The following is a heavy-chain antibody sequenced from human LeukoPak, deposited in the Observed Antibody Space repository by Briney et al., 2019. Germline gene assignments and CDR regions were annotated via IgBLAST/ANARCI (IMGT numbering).Heavy chain of an antibody. CDR1: GVSISSYY. V-gene: IGHV4-59*01. Sequence: KPSETLSLTCTVSGVSISSYYWSWIRQPPGKGLEWIGYIDYSGSTNYNPSLKSRVTISVDTSKNQFSLKLSSVTAADTAVYYCARVHSSGWYRNYYGMDVWGQGTTVTVSS. J-gene: IGHJ6*02. CDR3: ARVHSSGWYRNYYGMDV. CDR2: IDYSGST. D-gene: IGHD6-19*01.